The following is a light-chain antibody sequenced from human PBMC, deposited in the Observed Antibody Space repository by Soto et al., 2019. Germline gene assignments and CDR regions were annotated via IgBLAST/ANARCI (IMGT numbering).Light chain of an antibody. CDR2: GAS. CDR3: QQYGSSQFT. CDR1: QSISSSY. V-gene: IGKV3-20*01. Sequence: EIVLTQSPGTLSLSPGERATLSCRASQSISSSYLAWYQQKPGQAPRLLVYGASSRATGTPDRIRDSRSGTDFTLTISRLEPEDFAVYYCQQYGSSQFTFGPGTKVDIK. J-gene: IGKJ3*01.